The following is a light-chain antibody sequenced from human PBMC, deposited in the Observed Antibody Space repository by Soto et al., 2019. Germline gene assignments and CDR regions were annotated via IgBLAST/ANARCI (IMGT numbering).Light chain of an antibody. CDR1: QNINNY. CDR2: DAS. Sequence: DIQMTQSPSSLSASVGDRVTITCQASQNINNYLNWYQQKPGRAPKLLIYDASNLEAGVPSRFRGSGSGKDFTFTISRLQPEDIATYYWQQYENLPTFGQGTRLEIK. J-gene: IGKJ5*01. CDR3: QQYENLPT. V-gene: IGKV1-33*01.